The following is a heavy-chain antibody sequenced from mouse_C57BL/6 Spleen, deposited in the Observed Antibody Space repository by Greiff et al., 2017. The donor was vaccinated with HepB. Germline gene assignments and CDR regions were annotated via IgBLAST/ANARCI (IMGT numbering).Heavy chain of an antibody. Sequence: QVQLKESGAELVKPGASVKLSCKASGYTFTSYWMHWVKQRPGQGLEWIGMIHPNSGSTNYNEKFKSKATLTVDKSSSTAYMQLSSLTSEDSAVYYCARHYDYPFAYWGQGTLVTVSA. D-gene: IGHD2-4*01. CDR3: ARHYDYPFAY. CDR2: IHPNSGST. CDR1: GYTFTSYW. V-gene: IGHV1-64*01. J-gene: IGHJ3*01.